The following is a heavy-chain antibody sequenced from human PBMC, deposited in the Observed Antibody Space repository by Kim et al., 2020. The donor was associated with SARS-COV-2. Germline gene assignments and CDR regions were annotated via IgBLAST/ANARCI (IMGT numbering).Heavy chain of an antibody. J-gene: IGHJ6*02. CDR1: GVTVTNNI. Sequence: GGSLRLSCAASGVTVTNNIMTWVRQAPGKGRESGAYISSSGHTQYADSVRGRFTISRDDAKNSLYLQMNSLRAEDTAVYYCAYKYGWDVWGQGTTVPVS. CDR2: ISSSGHT. V-gene: IGHV3-21*05. CDR3: AYKYGWDV. D-gene: IGHD3-10*01.